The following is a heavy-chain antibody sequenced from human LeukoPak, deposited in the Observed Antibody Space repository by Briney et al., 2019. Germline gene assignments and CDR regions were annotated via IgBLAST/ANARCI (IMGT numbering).Heavy chain of an antibody. CDR1: GGSISDSSCY. V-gene: IGHV4-39*01. CDR2: MYYSGST. D-gene: IGHD2-2*01. Sequence: SETLSLTCTASGGSISDSSCYWGWIRQPPGKGLEWIGNMYYSGSTYYSPSLKSRVTISADTSKNQFSLKLSSVTATDTAVYYCARLRYCSSTSCLYYFDYWGQGTLVTVSS. J-gene: IGHJ4*02. CDR3: ARLRYCSSTSCLYYFDY.